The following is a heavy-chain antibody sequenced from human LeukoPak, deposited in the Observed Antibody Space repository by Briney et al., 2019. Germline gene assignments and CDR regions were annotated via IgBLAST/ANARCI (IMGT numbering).Heavy chain of an antibody. Sequence: GASVKVSCKASGYTFTGYYMHWVRQAPGQGLEWMGRINPNSGGTNYAQKFQGGVTMTRDTSISTAYMELSRLRSDDTAVYYCARPRRGSSWYDYWGQGTLVTVSS. V-gene: IGHV1-2*06. J-gene: IGHJ4*02. CDR3: ARPRRGSSWYDY. D-gene: IGHD6-13*01. CDR2: INPNSGGT. CDR1: GYTFTGYY.